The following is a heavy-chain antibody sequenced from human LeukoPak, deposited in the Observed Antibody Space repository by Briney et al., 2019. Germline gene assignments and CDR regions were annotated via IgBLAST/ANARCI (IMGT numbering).Heavy chain of an antibody. V-gene: IGHV3-20*04. CDR2: ISWSGGNT. Sequence: GSLRLSCAASGFTFDDYGMSWVRQAPGKGLEWVSGISWSGGNTGYADSVKGRFTISRDNAKNSPYLQMNSLRAEDTAFYCARAPDGTWYRNWFDPWGQGTLVTVSS. CDR3: ARAPDGTWYRNWFDP. J-gene: IGHJ5*02. CDR1: GFTFDDYG. D-gene: IGHD6-13*01.